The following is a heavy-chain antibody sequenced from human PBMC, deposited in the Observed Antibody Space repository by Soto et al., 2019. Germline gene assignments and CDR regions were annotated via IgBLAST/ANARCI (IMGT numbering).Heavy chain of an antibody. J-gene: IGHJ3*02. CDR2: ISGSSFNT. CDR3: AKDWGDYGDYPDAFDI. Sequence: EVQLMESGGGLVQPGGSLRLSCAASGFTFSSYAMSWVRQAPGKGLEWVSTISGSSFNTFYADSVKGRLTISRDNSKSTLYVQMSSLRAEDTAIYYCAKDWGDYGDYPDAFDIWGQGTTVTVSS. D-gene: IGHD4-17*01. CDR1: GFTFSSYA. V-gene: IGHV3-23*01.